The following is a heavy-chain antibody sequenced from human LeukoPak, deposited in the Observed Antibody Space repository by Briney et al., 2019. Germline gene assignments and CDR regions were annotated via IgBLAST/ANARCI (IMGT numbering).Heavy chain of an antibody. Sequence: ASVRVSCKASGYTFTNYYMHWVRQAPGQGLEWMGVMKPSGTTSFVQKFQGRVTLTRDTSTSTVYMELSSLRSEDTAVYYCARELGGGYFDYRGQGTLVIVSS. J-gene: IGHJ4*02. CDR3: ARELGGGYFDY. CDR1: GYTFTNYY. V-gene: IGHV1-46*01. CDR2: MKPSGTT. D-gene: IGHD3-16*01.